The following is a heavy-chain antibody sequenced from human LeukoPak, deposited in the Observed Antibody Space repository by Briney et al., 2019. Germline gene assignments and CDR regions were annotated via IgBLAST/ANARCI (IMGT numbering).Heavy chain of an antibody. CDR2: IYYSGST. V-gene: IGHV4-59*01. CDR1: GGSISSYY. D-gene: IGHD2-2*01. Sequence: PSETLSLTCTVSGGSISSYYWSWIRQPPGKGLEWIGYIYYSGSTSYNPSLRSRVTMSVDTSKKFFSLHMTSVTAADTAVYYCATGGLRYCSSTSCLGYWGQGTLVTVAS. J-gene: IGHJ4*02. CDR3: ATGGLRYCSSTSCLGY.